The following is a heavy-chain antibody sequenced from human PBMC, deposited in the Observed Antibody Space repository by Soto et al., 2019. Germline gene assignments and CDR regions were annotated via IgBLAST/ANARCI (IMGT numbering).Heavy chain of an antibody. J-gene: IGHJ5*02. CDR3: ARHGTRILSPYTGSAP. CDR2: IYPGDSDT. Sequence: GESLKISCKGSGYSFTNYWIGWVRQMPGKGLEWMGIIYPGDSDTRYSPSFQGQVTISADKSISTAYLQWSSLKASDTAMYYCARHGTRILSPYTGSAPWGQGTLVPVSS. V-gene: IGHV5-51*01. D-gene: IGHD3-9*01. CDR1: GYSFTNYW.